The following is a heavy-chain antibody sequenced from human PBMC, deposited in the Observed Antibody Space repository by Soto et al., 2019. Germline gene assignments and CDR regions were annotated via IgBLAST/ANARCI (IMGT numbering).Heavy chain of an antibody. CDR2: INPFDGSR. CDR1: GYIFTSYY. Sequence: GASVKVSCKASGYIFTSYYIDWVRQAPGQGLEWVGWINPFDGSRMFAQSFQGRVTMTRDTSTSTVYMEVSSLRSEDTAVYYCSRVDPGETSPFDHWGQGTLVTVS. CDR3: SRVDPGETSPFDH. D-gene: IGHD3-10*01. V-gene: IGHV1-46*03. J-gene: IGHJ4*02.